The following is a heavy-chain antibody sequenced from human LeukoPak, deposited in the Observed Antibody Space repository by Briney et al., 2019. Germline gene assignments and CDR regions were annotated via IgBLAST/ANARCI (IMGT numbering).Heavy chain of an antibody. Sequence: ASVKVSCKASGYTFTSYGISWVRQAPGQGLEWMGWISAYNGNTNYAQKFQGRVTMTRDTSISTAYMELSSLRSEDTAVYYCASLYFDYWGQGTLVTVSS. CDR1: GYTFTSYG. CDR3: ASLYFDY. CDR2: ISAYNGNT. V-gene: IGHV1-18*01. J-gene: IGHJ4*02.